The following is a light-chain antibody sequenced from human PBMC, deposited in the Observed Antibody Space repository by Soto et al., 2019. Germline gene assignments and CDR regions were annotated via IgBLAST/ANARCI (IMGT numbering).Light chain of an antibody. CDR2: DTS. Sequence: EIVLTQSPGTLSLSPGERATLSCRASRSVSNNYLAWYQQKRGQAPRLLIYDTSSRATGIPDRFSGTGSATDFTLTISRLEAEDFAVYYCQQYGSTPRTFGQGTKVDIK. V-gene: IGKV3-20*01. CDR3: QQYGSTPRT. J-gene: IGKJ1*01. CDR1: RSVSNNY.